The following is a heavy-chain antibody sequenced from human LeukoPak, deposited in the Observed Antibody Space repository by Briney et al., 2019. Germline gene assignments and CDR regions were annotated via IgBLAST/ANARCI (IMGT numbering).Heavy chain of an antibody. J-gene: IGHJ6*04. V-gene: IGHV1-2*02. CDR1: GYTFTAYY. CDR3: AKARGLYCSSTSCYDCDV. Sequence: ASVKVSCKAFGYTFTAYYIHWVRQAPGHGFEWMGWINPNSGGPTYEQKFQGSVTLTRDTSITTAYMELNRLRSDDTAVYYGAKARGLYCSSTSCYDCDVWGKGTTVTVSS. D-gene: IGHD2-2*01. CDR2: INPNSGGP.